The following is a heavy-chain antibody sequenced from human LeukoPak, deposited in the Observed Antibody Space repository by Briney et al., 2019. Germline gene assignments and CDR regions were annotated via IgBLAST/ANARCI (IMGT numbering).Heavy chain of an antibody. J-gene: IGHJ4*02. Sequence: SETLSLTCTVSGGSISSYYWSWIRQPPGKGLEWIGEINHSGSTNYNPSLKSRVTISIDMSKKQFSLRLSSVTAADTAVYYCARGRLYITMGRGVTNAPYFDYWGQGTLVTVSS. CDR3: ARGRLYITMGRGVTNAPYFDY. CDR2: INHSGST. CDR1: GGSISSYY. V-gene: IGHV4-34*01. D-gene: IGHD3-10*01.